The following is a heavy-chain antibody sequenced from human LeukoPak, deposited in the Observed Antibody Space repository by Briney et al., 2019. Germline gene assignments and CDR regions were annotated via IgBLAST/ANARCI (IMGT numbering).Heavy chain of an antibody. Sequence: GGSLRLSCAASGFTFSSYGMHWVRQAPGMGLEWVAVIWYDGSNKYYADSVKGRFTISRDNSKNTLYLQMNSLRAEDTAVYYCARDRNGSFDYWGQGTLVTVSS. CDR3: ARDRNGSFDY. J-gene: IGHJ4*02. V-gene: IGHV3-33*01. CDR2: IWYDGSNK. CDR1: GFTFSSYG.